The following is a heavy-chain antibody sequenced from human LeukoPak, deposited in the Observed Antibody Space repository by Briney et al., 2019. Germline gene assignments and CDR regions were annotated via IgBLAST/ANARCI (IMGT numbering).Heavy chain of an antibody. Sequence: GGSLRLPCAASGFTFSSYWMGWVRQAPGKGLEWVANIKQDGSEKYYVDSVKGRFTISRDNAKNSLYLQMNSLRAEDTAVYYCARDLMTTVPDNWFDPWGQGTLVTVSS. CDR2: IKQDGSEK. J-gene: IGHJ5*02. V-gene: IGHV3-7*01. CDR1: GFTFSSYW. D-gene: IGHD4-17*01. CDR3: ARDLMTTVPDNWFDP.